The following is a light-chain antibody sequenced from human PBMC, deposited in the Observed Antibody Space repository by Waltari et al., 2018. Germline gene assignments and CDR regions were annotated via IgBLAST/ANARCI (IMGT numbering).Light chain of an antibody. CDR2: EVS. J-gene: IGLJ2*01. CDR1: SSDVGGYNY. Sequence: QSALTQPASVSGSPGQSITISCTGTSSDVGGYNYVSWYQQHPGKAPKLMIYEVSNRPSGVSNRLSGSKSGNPASLTISGLQAEDEADYYCSSYTSSSTVVFGGGTKLTVL. V-gene: IGLV2-14*01. CDR3: SSYTSSSTVV.